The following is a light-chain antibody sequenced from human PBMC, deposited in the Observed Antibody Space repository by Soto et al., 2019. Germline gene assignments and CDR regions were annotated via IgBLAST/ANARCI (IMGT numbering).Light chain of an antibody. CDR2: KAS. CDR3: QQYNSYSGT. Sequence: DIQMTQSPSTLSASVGDRVTITCRASQSISSWLAWYQQKPGKAPKLLIYKASSLESGVPSRFSGSGSGTEFTLTISSLQPDDFATDYCQQYNSYSGTFGGGTKVEIK. V-gene: IGKV1-5*03. J-gene: IGKJ4*01. CDR1: QSISSW.